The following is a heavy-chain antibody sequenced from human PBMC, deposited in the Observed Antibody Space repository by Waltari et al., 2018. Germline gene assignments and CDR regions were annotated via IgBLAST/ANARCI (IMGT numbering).Heavy chain of an antibody. V-gene: IGHV5-51*03. CDR3: ARRDRGGSVSNYFDY. CDR2: IYPGDCDT. Sequence: DVQLAQSGAEVKKAGESLKISCKGSGYSFTTYWIGWVRQMPGKGLEWMGIIYPGDCDTRDSPAFQGKVTTSVDKSITTAYLQWSSLKASDTAIYFCARRDRGGSVSNYFDYWGQGTLVTVSS. J-gene: IGHJ4*02. CDR1: GYSFTTYW. D-gene: IGHD3-10*01.